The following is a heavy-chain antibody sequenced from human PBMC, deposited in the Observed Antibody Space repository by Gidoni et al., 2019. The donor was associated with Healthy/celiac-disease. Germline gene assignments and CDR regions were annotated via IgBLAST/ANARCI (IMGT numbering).Heavy chain of an antibody. D-gene: IGHD3-3*01. J-gene: IGHJ6*02. CDR1: GYTFTGYY. CDR2: NNPKSGGT. CDR3: ASLDFWSGYYGSYGMDV. Sequence: QVQLVQSGAEVQKPGASVKVSCKASGYTFTGYYMHWVRQAPGQVLEWMGWNNPKSGGTKYAQKFQGRVTMTRETSISTVYMELSRLRSDDTAVYYCASLDFWSGYYGSYGMDVWGQGTTVTVSS. V-gene: IGHV1-2*02.